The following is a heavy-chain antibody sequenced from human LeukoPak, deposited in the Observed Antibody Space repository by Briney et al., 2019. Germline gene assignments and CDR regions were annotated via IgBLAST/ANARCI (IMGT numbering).Heavy chain of an antibody. CDR2: ISSSGGST. Sequence: GGSLRLSCAASGFTFSSYALSWVRQAPGKGLEWVSAISSSGGSTYYADSVKSRFTISRDNSKNTLYLQMNSLRAEDTAVYYCAKGANYYDSSGYRRYYFDYWGQGTLVTVSS. CDR1: GFTFSSYA. V-gene: IGHV3-23*01. J-gene: IGHJ4*02. D-gene: IGHD3-22*01. CDR3: AKGANYYDSSGYRRYYFDY.